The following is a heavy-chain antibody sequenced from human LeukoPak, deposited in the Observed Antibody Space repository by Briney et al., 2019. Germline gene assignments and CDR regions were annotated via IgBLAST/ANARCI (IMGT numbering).Heavy chain of an antibody. CDR2: INHSGST. CDR3: ARVRYCSSTSCYSYWFDP. D-gene: IGHD2-2*01. Sequence: SETLSLTCAVYGGSFSGYYWSWIRQPPGKGLEWIGEINHSGSTNYNPSLKSRVTISVDTSKNQFSLKLSSVTAADTAVYYCARVRYCSSTSCYSYWFDPWGQGTLVTVSS. J-gene: IGHJ5*02. V-gene: IGHV4-34*01. CDR1: GGSFSGYY.